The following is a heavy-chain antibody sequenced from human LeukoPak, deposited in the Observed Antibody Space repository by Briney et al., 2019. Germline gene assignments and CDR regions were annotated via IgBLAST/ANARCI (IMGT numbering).Heavy chain of an antibody. CDR2: IHTTGST. CDR1: GGSISSYY. Sequence: PSETLSLTCTVSGGSISSYYWSWIRQPAGKGLEWIGRIHTTGSTDYNPSLKSRVTISVDTSKNQFSLKLSSVTAADTAVYYCARVMEGYYDSSGCVDYWGQGTLVTVSS. CDR3: ARVMEGYYDSSGCVDY. J-gene: IGHJ4*02. V-gene: IGHV4-4*07. D-gene: IGHD3-22*01.